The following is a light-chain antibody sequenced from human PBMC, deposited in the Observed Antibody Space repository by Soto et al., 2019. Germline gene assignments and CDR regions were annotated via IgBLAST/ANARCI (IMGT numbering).Light chain of an antibody. CDR1: QGITIY. J-gene: IGKJ4*01. Sequence: IPLTQSPSSLSASVGDRVTITCRASQGITIYLAWYQQKPGEAPRLLVYAASSLQSGVPSRFSGTGYGTDFTLTIGSLQPEDSATYYCQQLSSYPPTFGGGTKVEIK. CDR3: QQLSSYPPT. CDR2: AAS. V-gene: IGKV1-9*01.